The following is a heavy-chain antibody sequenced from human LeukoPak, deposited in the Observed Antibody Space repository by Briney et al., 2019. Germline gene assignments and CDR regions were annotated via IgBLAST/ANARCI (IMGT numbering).Heavy chain of an antibody. Sequence: GASVKVSCKASGYTFTGYYMHWVRQAPGQGLEWMGWINPNSGGTNYAQKFQGRVTMTRDTSISTAYMELSRLRSDDTAVYYCAIGTFPGIAVAGTTPKFDYWGQGTLVTVSS. D-gene: IGHD6-19*01. CDR2: INPNSGGT. V-gene: IGHV1-2*02. CDR3: AIGTFPGIAVAGTTPKFDY. CDR1: GYTFTGYY. J-gene: IGHJ4*02.